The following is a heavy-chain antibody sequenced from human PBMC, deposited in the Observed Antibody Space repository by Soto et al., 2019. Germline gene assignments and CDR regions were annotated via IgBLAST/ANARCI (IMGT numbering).Heavy chain of an antibody. CDR1: GFTFSSDA. Sequence: PGGSLRLSCTATGFTFSSDAVSWVRQAPGKGLEWVSAISGSGGSTYYADSVKGRFTISRDNSKNTLYLQMNSLRAEDTAVYYCAKEVFRAGTDYWGQGTLVTVSS. CDR3: AKEVFRAGTDY. J-gene: IGHJ4*02. CDR2: ISGSGGST. D-gene: IGHD6-19*01. V-gene: IGHV3-23*01.